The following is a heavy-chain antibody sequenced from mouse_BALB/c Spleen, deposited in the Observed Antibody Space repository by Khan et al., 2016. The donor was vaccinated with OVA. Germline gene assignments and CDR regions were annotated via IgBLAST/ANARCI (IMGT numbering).Heavy chain of an antibody. D-gene: IGHD2-2*01. CDR2: INPSDSES. Sequence: QVQLKESGAELVRPGASVKLSCKTSGYTFTSYWMNWVRQRPRQGLEWIGKINPSDSESHYNQMFKDKATLTVDKSSGTAYIQLSSLTSEDSAVYYCARREKYGYDPSWFSYWGQGTLVTVSA. J-gene: IGHJ3*01. V-gene: IGHV1-52*01. CDR3: ARREKYGYDPSWFSY. CDR1: GYTFTSYW.